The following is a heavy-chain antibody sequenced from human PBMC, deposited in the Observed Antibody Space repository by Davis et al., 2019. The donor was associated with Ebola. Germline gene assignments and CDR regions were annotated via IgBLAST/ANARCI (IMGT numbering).Heavy chain of an antibody. Sequence: PSETLSLTCAVYGGSFSGYYWSWIRQPPGKGLEWIGEINHSGSTNYNPSLKSRVTISVDTSKNQFSLKLSSVTAADTAVYYCARGGGSGYDPSPFDYWGQGTLVTVSS. CDR2: INHSGST. J-gene: IGHJ4*02. CDR3: ARGGGSGYDPSPFDY. CDR1: GGSFSGYY. V-gene: IGHV4-34*01. D-gene: IGHD5-12*01.